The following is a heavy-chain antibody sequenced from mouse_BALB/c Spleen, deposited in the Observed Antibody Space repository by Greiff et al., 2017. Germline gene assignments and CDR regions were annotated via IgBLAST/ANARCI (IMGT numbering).Heavy chain of an antibody. V-gene: IGHV2-6-4*01. CDR3: ARNGDGYPAWFAY. D-gene: IGHD2-3*01. CDR2: IWGGGST. CDR1: GFSLSRYS. Sequence: VKLVDSGPGLVAPSQSLSITCTVSGFSLSRYSVHWVRQPPGKGLEWLGMIWGGGSTDYNSALKSRLSISKDNSKSQVFLKMNSLQTDDTAMYYCARNGDGYPAWFAYWGQGTLVTVSA. J-gene: IGHJ3*01.